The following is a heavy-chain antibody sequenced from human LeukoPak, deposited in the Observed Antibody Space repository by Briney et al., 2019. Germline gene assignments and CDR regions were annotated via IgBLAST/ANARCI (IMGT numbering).Heavy chain of an antibody. D-gene: IGHD1-1*01. CDR1: GVSISSYY. J-gene: IGHJ6*03. CDR2: IYTSVST. Sequence: PSETLPLTCTVSGVSISSYYWSWIRQPAGKGLEWIGRIYTSVSTNYNPSHKSRVTMSVYTSKNQFSLKLSSVTAADTAVYYCARDWSVQTYYYMDVWGKGTTVTVSS. V-gene: IGHV4-4*07. CDR3: ARDWSVQTYYYMDV.